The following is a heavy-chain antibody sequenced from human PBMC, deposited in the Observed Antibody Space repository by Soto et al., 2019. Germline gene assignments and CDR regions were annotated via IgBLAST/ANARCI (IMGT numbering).Heavy chain of an antibody. V-gene: IGHV3-30*18. D-gene: IGHD2-2*01. CDR2: ISYDGNEQ. CDR1: GFIFSNYG. Sequence: GALRVTCIGQGFIFSNYGIHGVRQTAGTGLEWVAVISYDGNEQYYVDSVKGRFTISRDNSKKTLYLQMNSLRAEDTAVYYCAKVHCATTTCYWADAFDVWGRGTMVTVSS. CDR3: AKVHCATTTCYWADAFDV. J-gene: IGHJ3*01.